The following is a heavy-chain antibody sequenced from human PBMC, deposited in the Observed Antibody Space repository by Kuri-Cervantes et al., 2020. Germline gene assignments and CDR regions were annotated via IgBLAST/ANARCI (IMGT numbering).Heavy chain of an antibody. V-gene: IGHV3-33*01. CDR1: GFTFSSYG. CDR2: IWYDGSNK. D-gene: IGHD5-24*01. CDR3: ARELGEMATSYFDY. J-gene: IGHJ4*02. Sequence: LSLTCAASGFTFSSYGMHWVRQAPGKGLEWVAVIWYDGSNKYYADSVKGRFTISRDNSKNTLYLQMNSLRAEDTAVYYCARELGEMATSYFDYWGQGTLVTVSS.